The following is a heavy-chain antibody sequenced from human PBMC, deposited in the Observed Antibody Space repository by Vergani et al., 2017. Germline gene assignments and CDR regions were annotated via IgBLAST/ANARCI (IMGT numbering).Heavy chain of an antibody. CDR2: ISSSSSTI. CDR1: GFTFSSYS. V-gene: IGHV3-48*04. Sequence: EVQLVESGGGLVQPGGSLRLSCAASGFTFSSYSMNWVRQAPGTGLEWVSYISSSSSTIYYADSVKGRFTISRDNAKNSLYLQMNSLRAEDTAVYYCARDHAVTRITGPAGCFDYWGQGTLVTVSS. J-gene: IGHJ4*02. CDR3: ARDHAVTRITGPAGCFDY. D-gene: IGHD1-20*01.